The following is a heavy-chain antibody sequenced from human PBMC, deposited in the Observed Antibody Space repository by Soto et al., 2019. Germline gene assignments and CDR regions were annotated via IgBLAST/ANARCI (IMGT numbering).Heavy chain of an antibody. CDR1: GFSFSSYW. CDR3: ARDPLIGNTDYGLDV. CDR2: ISTDGTNT. J-gene: IGHJ6*02. Sequence: GGSLRLSCAASGFSFSSYWMHWFRQAPGKGLVWVSRISTDGTNTSYAASVKGRFAISRDNAKSTLYLQMSSLKAEDTAVYYCARDPLIGNTDYGLDVWGQGTTVTVSS. V-gene: IGHV3-74*01. D-gene: IGHD1-7*01.